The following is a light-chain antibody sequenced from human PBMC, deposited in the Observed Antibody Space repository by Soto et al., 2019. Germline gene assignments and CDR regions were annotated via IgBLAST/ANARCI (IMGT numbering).Light chain of an antibody. V-gene: IGLV2-11*01. CDR3: CSFAGSFSYV. CDR1: SSDVGRYGY. Sequence: QSSLTQPRSVSGSPGQSVTISCTGTSSDVGRYGYVSWYQQHPGKAPKLIIYDVTERPAGVPDRFSGSKSGNTASLTISGLQAEDEADYSCCSFAGSFSYVFGGGTKVTVL. J-gene: IGLJ1*01. CDR2: DVT.